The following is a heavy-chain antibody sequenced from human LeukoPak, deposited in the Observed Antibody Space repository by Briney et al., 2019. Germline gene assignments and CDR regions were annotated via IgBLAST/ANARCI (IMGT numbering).Heavy chain of an antibody. V-gene: IGHV3-30-3*01. D-gene: IGHD3-9*01. CDR1: GFTFSSYA. Sequence: GRSLRLSCAASGFTFSSYAMHWVRQAPGKGLEWVAVISYDGSNKYYADSVKGRFTISRDNSKNTLYLQMNSLRAEDTAVYYCAREGGARLRYFDWFPFDYWGQGTLVTVSS. CDR3: AREGGARLRYFDWFPFDY. J-gene: IGHJ4*02. CDR2: ISYDGSNK.